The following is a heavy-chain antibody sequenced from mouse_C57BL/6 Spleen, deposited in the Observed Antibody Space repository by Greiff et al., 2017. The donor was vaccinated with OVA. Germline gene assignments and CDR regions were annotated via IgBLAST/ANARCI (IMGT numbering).Heavy chain of an antibody. CDR2: INPSNGGT. CDR3: ARSTTVVGGDYCDY. Sequence: VQLQQPGTDLVKPGASVKLSCKASGYTFTSYWMHWVKQRPGQGLEWIGNINPSNGGTNYNEKFKSKATLTVDKSSSTAYMQLSSLTSEDSAVYYCARSTTVVGGDYCDYWGQGTTLTVSS. J-gene: IGHJ2*01. D-gene: IGHD1-1*01. CDR1: GYTFTSYW. V-gene: IGHV1-53*01.